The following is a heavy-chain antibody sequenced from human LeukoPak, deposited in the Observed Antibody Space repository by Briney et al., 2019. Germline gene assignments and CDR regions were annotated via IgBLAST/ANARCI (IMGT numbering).Heavy chain of an antibody. V-gene: IGHV3-30-3*01. J-gene: IGHJ4*02. CDR1: GFTSSSYA. D-gene: IGHD2-15*01. Sequence: PGGSLRLSCAASGFTSSSYAMHWVRQALGKGLEWVAVISHDGSNRYYADSVKGRFTISRDNSKDTLYVQMNSLRVEDTAVYYCARVDCSGGSCYLRPFDYWGQGTLVTVSS. CDR3: ARVDCSGGSCYLRPFDY. CDR2: ISHDGSNR.